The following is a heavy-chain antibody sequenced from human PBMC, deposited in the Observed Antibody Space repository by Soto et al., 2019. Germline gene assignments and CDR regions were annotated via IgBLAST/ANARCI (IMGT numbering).Heavy chain of an antibody. D-gene: IGHD3-3*01. CDR1: GFTFSSYA. V-gene: IGHV3-30-3*01. CDR3: ARRYDFWSGYYTGIHYGMDV. CDR2: ISYDGSNK. J-gene: IGHJ6*02. Sequence: GGSLRLSCAASGFTFSSYAMHWVRQAPGKGLEWVAVISYDGSNKYYADSVKGRFTISRDNSKNMLYLQMNSLRAEDTAVYYCARRYDFWSGYYTGIHYGMDVWGRGTTVTSP.